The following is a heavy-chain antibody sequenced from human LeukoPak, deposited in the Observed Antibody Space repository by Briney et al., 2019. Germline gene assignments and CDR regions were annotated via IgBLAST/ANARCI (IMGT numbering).Heavy chain of an antibody. D-gene: IGHD3-16*02. CDR1: GGSISSHY. CDR2: IYYSGST. CDR3: ARSRGAIYLFDY. J-gene: IGHJ4*02. V-gene: IGHV4-59*11. Sequence: SETLSLTCTVSGGSISSHYWSWIRQPPGKGLEWIGYIYYSGSTNYNPSLKSRVTISVDTSKNQFSLKLSSVTAADTAVYYCARSRGAIYLFDYWGQGTLVTVSS.